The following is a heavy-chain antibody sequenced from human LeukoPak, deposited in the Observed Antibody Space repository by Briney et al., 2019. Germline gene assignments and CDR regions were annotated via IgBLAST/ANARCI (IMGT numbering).Heavy chain of an antibody. CDR2: IYYSGST. Sequence: SETLSLTCTVSGGSISSSSYYWGWIRQPPGKGLEWIGYIYYSGSTNYNPSLKSRVTISVDTSKNQFSLKLSSVTAADTAVYYCARFAGHYYYYGMDVWGQGTTVTVSS. V-gene: IGHV4-61*05. J-gene: IGHJ6*02. CDR1: GGSISSSSYY. CDR3: ARFAGHYYYYGMDV.